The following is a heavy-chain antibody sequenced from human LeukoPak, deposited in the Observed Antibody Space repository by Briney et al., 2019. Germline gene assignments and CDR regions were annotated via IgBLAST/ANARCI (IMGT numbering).Heavy chain of an antibody. CDR2: INPTGGST. Sequence: ASVKVSCKASGYTFTSYGISWVRQAPGQGLEWMGIINPTGGSTTYAQKFQGRVTMTRDTSTSTVYMELSSLRSDDTAVYYCARTAARHFDYWGQGTLVTVSS. J-gene: IGHJ4*02. V-gene: IGHV1-46*01. CDR3: ARTAARHFDY. D-gene: IGHD6-6*01. CDR1: GYTFTSYG.